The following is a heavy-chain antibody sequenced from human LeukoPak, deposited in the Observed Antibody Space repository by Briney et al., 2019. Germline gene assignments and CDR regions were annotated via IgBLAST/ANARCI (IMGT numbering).Heavy chain of an antibody. CDR1: GGSFSAYY. J-gene: IGHJ4*02. CDR3: AKDGNVWGSYQNPDY. D-gene: IGHD3-16*02. V-gene: IGHV4-34*01. Sequence: SETLSLTCAVYGGSFSAYYWSWIRQSPGKGLEWIGEINHSGSTNYNPSLKSRVTISVDTSKNQFSLNLSSVTAADTAVYYCAKDGNVWGSYQNPDYWGQGTLVTVSS. CDR2: INHSGST.